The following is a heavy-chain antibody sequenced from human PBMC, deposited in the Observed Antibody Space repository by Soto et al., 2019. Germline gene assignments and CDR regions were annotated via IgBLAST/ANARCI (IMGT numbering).Heavy chain of an antibody. V-gene: IGHV1-58*02. CDR1: GFTFTSSA. CDR2: IVVGSGNT. J-gene: IGHJ5*02. Sequence: SVEVSCKASGFTFTSSAMQWVRQARGQRLEWIGWIVVGSGNTNYAQRFQERVTITRDMSTSTAYMELSSLRSEDTAVYYCAAEVRWSGSPWGQGTLVTVSS. D-gene: IGHD3-10*01. CDR3: AAEVRWSGSP.